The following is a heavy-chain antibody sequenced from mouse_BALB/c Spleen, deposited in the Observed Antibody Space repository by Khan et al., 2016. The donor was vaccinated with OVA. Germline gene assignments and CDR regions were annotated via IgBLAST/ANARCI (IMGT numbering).Heavy chain of an antibody. D-gene: IGHD2-10*01. Sequence: EVQLLESGGGLVKPGGSLKLSCAASGFTFSTYAMSWVRQTPEKRLEWVATISSDGDYTYFQDNVKGRFTISRDNAKNTLCLQMTSLRSEDTAMYYCARSSYGNVAYWGQGTLVTGSA. J-gene: IGHJ3*01. CDR2: ISSDGDYT. CDR1: GFTFSTYA. CDR3: ARSSYGNVAY. V-gene: IGHV5-9-3*01.